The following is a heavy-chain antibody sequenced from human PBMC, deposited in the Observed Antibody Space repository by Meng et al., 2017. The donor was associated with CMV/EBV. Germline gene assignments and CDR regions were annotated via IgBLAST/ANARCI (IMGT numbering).Heavy chain of an antibody. Sequence: GESLKISCAASGFTFSSYEMNWVRQAPGKGLEWVSYISSSGSTIYYADSVKGRFTISRDNAKNSLYLQMNSLRAEDTAVYYCARIMYYGFWSGYYYYYYGMDVWGQGTTVTVSS. V-gene: IGHV3-48*03. D-gene: IGHD3-3*01. CDR2: ISSSGSTI. CDR1: GFTFSSYE. J-gene: IGHJ6*02. CDR3: ARIMYYGFWSGYYYYYYGMDV.